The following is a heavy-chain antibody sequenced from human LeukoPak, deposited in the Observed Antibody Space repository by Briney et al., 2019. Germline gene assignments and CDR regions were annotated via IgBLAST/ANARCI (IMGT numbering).Heavy chain of an antibody. CDR2: IIPILGIA. CDR1: GGTFSSYA. J-gene: IGHJ5*02. D-gene: IGHD2-2*01. V-gene: IGHV1-69*04. Sequence: GASVKVSCKASGGTFSSYAISWVRQAPGQGLEWMGRIIPILGIANYAQKFQGRATITADKSTSTAYMELSSLRSEDTAVYYCVIVVPAAMAFDPWGQGTLVTVSS. CDR3: VIVVPAAMAFDP.